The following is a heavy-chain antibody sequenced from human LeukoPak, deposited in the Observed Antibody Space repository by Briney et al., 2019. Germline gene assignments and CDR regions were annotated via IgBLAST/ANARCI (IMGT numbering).Heavy chain of an antibody. CDR3: ATGLGRQLVLLHDYYFDY. D-gene: IGHD6-13*01. J-gene: IGHJ4*02. CDR1: GFTFSSYG. V-gene: IGHV3-30*02. Sequence: GGSLRLSCAASGFTFSSYGMRWVRQAPGKGVEWVAFIRYDGSNKYYADSVKGRFTISRDNSKNTLYLQMNSLRSEDTAVYYCATGLGRQLVLLHDYYFDYWGQGTLVTVSS. CDR2: IRYDGSNK.